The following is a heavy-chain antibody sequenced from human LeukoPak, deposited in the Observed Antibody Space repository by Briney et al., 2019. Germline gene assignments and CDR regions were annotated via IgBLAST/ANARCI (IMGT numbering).Heavy chain of an antibody. Sequence: PGGSLRLSCAASGLTFANYAMSWVRQAPGKGLEWVSGIIGSGVSTYYADSVKGRFTISRDNSKDTLYLQMNSLRGDDTAVYYCGKGGGPYDAGAQGTLVTVSS. CDR1: GLTFANYA. J-gene: IGHJ5*02. CDR3: GKGGGPYDA. D-gene: IGHD3-16*01. CDR2: IIGSGVST. V-gene: IGHV3-23*01.